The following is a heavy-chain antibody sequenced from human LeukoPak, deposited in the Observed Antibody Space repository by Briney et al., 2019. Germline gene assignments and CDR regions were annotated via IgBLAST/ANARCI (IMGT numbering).Heavy chain of an antibody. CDR1: GFTFSSYG. CDR2: IWYDGSNK. Sequence: PGRSLRLSCAASGFTFSSYGMHWVRQAPGKGLEWVAVIWYDGSNKYYADSVKGRFTISRDNSKNTLYLQMNSLRAEDTAVYYCARDRDILTGYYITDAFDIWGQGTMVTVSS. J-gene: IGHJ3*02. D-gene: IGHD3-9*01. V-gene: IGHV3-33*01. CDR3: ARDRDILTGYYITDAFDI.